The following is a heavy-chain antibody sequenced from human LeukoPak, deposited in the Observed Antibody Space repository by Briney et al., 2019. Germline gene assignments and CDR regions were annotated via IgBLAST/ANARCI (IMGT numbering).Heavy chain of an antibody. Sequence: GGSLRLSCAASGFTFSTYWMSWVRQAPGKGLEWVANIKQDGSEKYYVDSVKGRFTISRDNAKNSLYLQMNSLRAADTAMYYCARDSAGNDYWGQGTLVTVSS. CDR2: IKQDGSEK. V-gene: IGHV3-7*01. D-gene: IGHD6-13*01. J-gene: IGHJ4*02. CDR1: GFTFSTYW. CDR3: ARDSAGNDY.